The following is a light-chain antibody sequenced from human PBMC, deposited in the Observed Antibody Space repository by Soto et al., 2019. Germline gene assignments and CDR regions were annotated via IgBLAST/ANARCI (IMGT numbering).Light chain of an antibody. CDR1: SSNIGGTNY. CDR2: SNN. Sequence: QSVLTQPPSASGTPGQSVFISCSGSSSNIGGTNYAYWYQQLPGAAPKLLMHSNNLRPSGVPERISGSKSGTSASLAISGLRSEDEAVYYCASWDDRLGAVIFGGGTKLTVL. V-gene: IGLV1-47*02. CDR3: ASWDDRLGAVI. J-gene: IGLJ2*01.